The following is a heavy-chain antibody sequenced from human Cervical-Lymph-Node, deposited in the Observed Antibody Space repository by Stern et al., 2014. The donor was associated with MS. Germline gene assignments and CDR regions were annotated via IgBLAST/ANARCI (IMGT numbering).Heavy chain of an antibody. D-gene: IGHD6-6*01. CDR1: RYTFTSYD. J-gene: IGHJ3*02. CDR2: LNTNSGNT. CDR3: ARRSCAARPTSCAFDI. V-gene: IGHV1-8*01. Sequence: VQLVESGAAVNKPGASVHVSCKASRYTFTSYDLNWARQDTGQGLEWLGWLNTNSGNTGYAQKFQGRVTMTRNTSISTAYMELSSLRSEDTAVYYCARRSCAARPTSCAFDIWGQGTMVTVSS.